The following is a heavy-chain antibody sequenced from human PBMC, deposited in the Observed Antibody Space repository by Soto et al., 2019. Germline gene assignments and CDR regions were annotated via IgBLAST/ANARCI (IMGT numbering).Heavy chain of an antibody. J-gene: IGHJ4*02. V-gene: IGHV3-7*04. D-gene: IGHD4-17*01. CDR1: GFTFSNSW. Sequence: EVQLVESGGGLVQPGGSLRLACTASGFTFSNSWMSWVRQAPGKGLEWVANIKQDGSVKNYVDSVKGRVTISRDNAKRSVYLQMNSLRAEDTAVYYCARLWTTVICDYWGQGALVIVSS. CDR3: ARLWTTVICDY. CDR2: IKQDGSVK.